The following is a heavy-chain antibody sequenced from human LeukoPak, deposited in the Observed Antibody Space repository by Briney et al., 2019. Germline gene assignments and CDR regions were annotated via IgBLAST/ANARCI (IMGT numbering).Heavy chain of an antibody. J-gene: IGHJ4*02. CDR3: ARVEASGYDYGAFDY. CDR1: GFTFSSYG. D-gene: IGHD5-12*01. Sequence: PGGSLRLSCAASGFTFSSYGMHWVRQAPGKGLEWVAFIHYDGTNEYYADSVKGRFTISRDNAKNSLYLQMSSLRADDTAVYYCARVEASGYDYGAFDYWGQGTLVTVSS. V-gene: IGHV3-30*02. CDR2: IHYDGTNE.